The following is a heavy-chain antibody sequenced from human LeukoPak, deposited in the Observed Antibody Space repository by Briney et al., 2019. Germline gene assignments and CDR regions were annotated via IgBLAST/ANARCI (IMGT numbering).Heavy chain of an antibody. CDR1: GYTFTSYA. Sequence: ASVKVSCKASGYTFTSYAMNWVRQAPGQGLEWMGWINTNTGNPTYAQGFTGRFVFSLDTSVSTAYLQISSLKAEDTAVYYCASPVGGYSSSWYSSDAFDIWGQGTMVTVSS. D-gene: IGHD6-13*01. CDR3: ASPVGGYSSSWYSSDAFDI. J-gene: IGHJ3*02. CDR2: INTNTGNP. V-gene: IGHV7-4-1*02.